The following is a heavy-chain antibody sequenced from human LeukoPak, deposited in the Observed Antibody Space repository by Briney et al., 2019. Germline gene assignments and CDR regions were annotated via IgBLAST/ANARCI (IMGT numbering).Heavy chain of an antibody. V-gene: IGHV3-7*01. D-gene: IGHD4-17*01. CDR2: IKQDGSEK. J-gene: IGHJ4*02. CDR3: TRTGDYYYAH. CDR1: GFTFSSYW. Sequence: GGSLRLSCAASGFTFSSYWMSWVRQAPGKGLEWVANIKQDGSEKYYVDSVKGRFTISRDNAKNTLYLQMNSLRDEDTAIYFCTRTGDYYYAHWGQGTLVTVSS.